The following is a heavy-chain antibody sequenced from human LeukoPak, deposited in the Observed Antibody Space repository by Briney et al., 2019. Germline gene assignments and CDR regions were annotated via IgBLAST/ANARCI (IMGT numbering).Heavy chain of an antibody. D-gene: IGHD2-15*01. CDR1: GFTFSSYS. V-gene: IGHV3-21*01. J-gene: IGHJ6*03. Sequence: GGSLRLSCAASGFTFSSYSMNWVRQAPGRGLEWVSSISSSSSYIYYADSVKGRFTISRDNSKNTLYLQMNSLRAEDTAVYYCAKDCRMGLFSHLYYYYYMDVWGKGTTVTISS. CDR2: ISSSSSYI. CDR3: AKDCRMGLFSHLYYYYYMDV.